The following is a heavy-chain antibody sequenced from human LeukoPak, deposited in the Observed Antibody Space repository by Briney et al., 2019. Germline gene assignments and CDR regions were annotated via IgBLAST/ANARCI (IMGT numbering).Heavy chain of an antibody. D-gene: IGHD5-18*01. CDR3: ARDSRGYSYGPNTDY. J-gene: IGHJ4*02. Sequence: GGSLRLSCAASGFTFSSYAMHWVRQAPGKGLEWVAVISYDGSNKYYADSVKGRFTISRDISRNSLYLQMDSLRVEDTAMYYCARDSRGYSYGPNTDYWGQGTLVAVSS. V-gene: IGHV3-30*04. CDR2: ISYDGSNK. CDR1: GFTFSSYA.